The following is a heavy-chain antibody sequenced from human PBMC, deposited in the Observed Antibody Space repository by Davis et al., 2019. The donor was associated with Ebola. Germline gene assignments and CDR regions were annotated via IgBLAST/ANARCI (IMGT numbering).Heavy chain of an antibody. J-gene: IGHJ4*02. CDR1: GDSMSNYY. Sequence: SETLSLTCTVSGDSMSNYYWSWIRQPPGKGLEWIGCIHYSGSTNYNPSLKSRVTISVDTSKNQFSLKLSSVTAADTAAYYCARVDTAMGGALDYWGQGTLVTVSS. CDR2: IHYSGST. D-gene: IGHD5-18*01. CDR3: ARVDTAMGGALDY. V-gene: IGHV4-59*08.